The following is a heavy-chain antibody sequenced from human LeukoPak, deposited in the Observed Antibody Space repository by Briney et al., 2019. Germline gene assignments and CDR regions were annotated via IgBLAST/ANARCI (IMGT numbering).Heavy chain of an antibody. J-gene: IGHJ6*02. CDR3: ATSRSRYCSSSYYYYGMDV. CDR2: ISGSGGST. V-gene: IGHV3-23*01. D-gene: IGHD2-2*01. CDR1: GFTFSSYA. Sequence: GGSLRLSCAASGFTFSSYAMSWVRQAPGKGLEWVSAISGSGGSTYYADSVKGRFTISRDNSKNTLYLQMNSLTAEDTAVYYCATSRSRYCSSSYYYYGMDVWGQGTTVTVSS.